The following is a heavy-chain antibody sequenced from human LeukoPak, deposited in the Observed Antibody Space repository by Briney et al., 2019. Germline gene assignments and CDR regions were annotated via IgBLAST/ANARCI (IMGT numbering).Heavy chain of an antibody. CDR3: ARGRTYYDFWSANKGRFDP. CDR1: GGSFSGYY. Sequence: SETLSLTCAVYGGSFSGYYWSWIRQPPGKGLEWIGEINHSGSTNYNPPLKSRVTISVDTSKNQFSLKLSSVTAADTAVYYCARGRTYYDFWSANKGRFDPWGQGTLVTVSS. V-gene: IGHV4-34*01. CDR2: INHSGST. D-gene: IGHD3-3*01. J-gene: IGHJ5*02.